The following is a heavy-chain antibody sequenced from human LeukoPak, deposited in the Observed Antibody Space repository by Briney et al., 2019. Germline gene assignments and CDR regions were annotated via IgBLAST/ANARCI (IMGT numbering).Heavy chain of an antibody. CDR2: MNPNSGNT. V-gene: IGHV1-8*01. Sequence: RASVKVSCKASGYTFTSYDINWVRQATGQGLEWMGWMNPNSGNTGYAQKFQGRVTMTRDTSKSTAYMELRSLRPEDTAIYYCARGSSGYYYIPDFWGQGTLVTVSS. D-gene: IGHD3-22*01. J-gene: IGHJ4*02. CDR3: ARGSSGYYYIPDF. CDR1: GYTFTSYD.